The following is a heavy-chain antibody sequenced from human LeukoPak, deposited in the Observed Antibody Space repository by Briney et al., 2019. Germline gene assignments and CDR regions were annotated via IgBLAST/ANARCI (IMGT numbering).Heavy chain of an antibody. Sequence: SETLSLTCTVSGYSISSGYYWGWIRQPPGKGLEWIGSIYHSGSTYYNPSLKSRVTISVDTSKNQFSLKLSSVTAADTAVYYCARVNYDTRGYYLSYFDYWGQGTLVPVSS. V-gene: IGHV4-38-2*02. CDR2: IYHSGST. CDR1: GYSISSGYY. CDR3: ARVNYDTRGYYLSYFDY. J-gene: IGHJ4*02. D-gene: IGHD3-22*01.